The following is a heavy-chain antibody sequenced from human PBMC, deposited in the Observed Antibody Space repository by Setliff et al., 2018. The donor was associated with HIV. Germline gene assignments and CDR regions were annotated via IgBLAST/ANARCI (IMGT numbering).Heavy chain of an antibody. CDR3: ARFRGITMVRGVIGGRGYYFDY. J-gene: IGHJ4*02. CDR2: INWNGGST. D-gene: IGHD3-10*01. Sequence: PGGSLRLSCAASGFTFDDYGMSWVRQAPGKGLEWVSGINWNGGSTGYADSVKGRFTISRDNAKNSLYLQMNSLRAEDTALYYCARFRGITMVRGVIGGRGYYFDYWGQGTLVTVSS. CDR1: GFTFDDYG. V-gene: IGHV3-20*04.